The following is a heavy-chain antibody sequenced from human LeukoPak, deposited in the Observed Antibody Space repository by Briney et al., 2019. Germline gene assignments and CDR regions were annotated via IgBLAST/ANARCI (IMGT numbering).Heavy chain of an antibody. CDR3: ARETYCSGGSCYSEVDY. D-gene: IGHD2-15*01. J-gene: IGHJ4*02. V-gene: IGHV3-30-3*01. CDR1: GFTFSSYA. Sequence: GRSLRLSCAASGFTFSSYAMHWVRQAPGKGLEWVAVISYDGSNKYYADSVKGRFTISRDNSKNTLYLQMNSLRAEDTAVYYCARETYCSGGSCYSEVDYWGQGTLVTVSS. CDR2: ISYDGSNK.